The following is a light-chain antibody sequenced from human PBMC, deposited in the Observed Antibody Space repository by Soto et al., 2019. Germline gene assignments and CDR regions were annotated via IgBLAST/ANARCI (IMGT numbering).Light chain of an antibody. J-gene: IGKJ2*01. CDR3: QQYDISPYT. V-gene: IGKV3-20*01. CDR2: GAY. Sequence: PGEGATLSCRASQSVSSTYLACYQQKPGQAPRLVIYGAYNRATGIPDRLSGSGSGTHFTLTISRLEPEDFAVYYCQQYDISPYTFGQGTKLEIK. CDR1: QSVSSTY.